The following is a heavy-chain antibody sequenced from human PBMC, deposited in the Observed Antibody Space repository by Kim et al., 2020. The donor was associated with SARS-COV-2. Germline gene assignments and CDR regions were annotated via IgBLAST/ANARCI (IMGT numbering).Heavy chain of an antibody. J-gene: IGHJ4*02. V-gene: IGHV3-30*04. CDR3: TRDHPAVADFDS. CDR1: GFTFGPFA. D-gene: IGHD2-15*01. Sequence: GGSLRLSCAASGFTFGPFAFHWVRQAPGKGLEWVADILPGGTRKEHADSVEGRFSIFRDNARNLLFLQMNSLRVEDTGIYYCTRDHPAVADFDSWGQGT. CDR2: ILPGGTRK.